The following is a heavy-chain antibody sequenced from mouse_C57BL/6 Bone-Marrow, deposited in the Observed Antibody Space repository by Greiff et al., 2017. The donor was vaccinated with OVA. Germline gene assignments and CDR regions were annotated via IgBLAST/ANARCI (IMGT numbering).Heavy chain of an antibody. CDR1: GFTFSDYG. V-gene: IGHV5-17*01. CDR2: ISSGSSTI. J-gene: IGHJ1*03. CDR3: ARNRLGYWYFDV. D-gene: IGHD4-1*01. Sequence: EVNVVESGGGLVKPGGSLKLSCAASGFTFSDYGMHWVRQAPEKGLEWVAYISSGSSTIYYADTVKGRFTISRDNAKNTLFLQMTSLRSEDTAMYYCARNRLGYWYFDVWGTGTTVTVSS.